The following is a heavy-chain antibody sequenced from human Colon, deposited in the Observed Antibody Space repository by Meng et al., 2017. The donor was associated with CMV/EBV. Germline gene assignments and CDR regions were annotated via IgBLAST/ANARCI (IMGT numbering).Heavy chain of an antibody. D-gene: IGHD3-10*01. CDR2: IYSNGRI. CDR1: GGSISGHY. Sequence: QGPLEESGPGLVKPSDTLSLTCTVSGGSISGHYWTWIRRPAGEGLQWLGRIYSNGRIDENYSLRSRVTISVDTSKNQLSLRLTSVTAADTAVYYCGRAGARGVPIDVWGRGTLVTVSS. CDR3: GRAGARGVPIDV. J-gene: IGHJ1*01. V-gene: IGHV4-4*07.